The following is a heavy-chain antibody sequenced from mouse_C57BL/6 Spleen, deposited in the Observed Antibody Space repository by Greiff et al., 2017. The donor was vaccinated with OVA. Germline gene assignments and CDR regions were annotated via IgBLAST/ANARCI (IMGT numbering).Heavy chain of an antibody. D-gene: IGHD1-1*01. CDR2: IYPGDGDT. CDR1: GYAFSSSW. CDR3: AGDYYGSSSWYFDV. J-gene: IGHJ1*03. Sequence: VQLQQSGPELVKPGASVKISCKASGYAFSSSWMNWVKQRPGKGLEWIGRIYPGDGDTNYNGKFKGKATLTADKSSSTAYMQLSSLTSEDSAVYFCAGDYYGSSSWYFDVWGTGTTVTVSS. V-gene: IGHV1-82*01.